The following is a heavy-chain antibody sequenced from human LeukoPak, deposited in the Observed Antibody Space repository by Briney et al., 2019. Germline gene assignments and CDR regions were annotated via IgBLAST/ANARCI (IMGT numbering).Heavy chain of an antibody. J-gene: IGHJ4*02. CDR2: IYPGDSDT. CDR1: GYSFTSYW. V-gene: IGHV5-51*01. D-gene: IGHD2-2*01. Sequence: GESLKISCQGSGYSFTSYWIGWVRPMPGKGLEWMGIIYPGDSDTRYSPSFQGQVTISADKSISTAYLQWSSLKASDTAMYYCARIDCSSTSCPGVFDYWGQGTLVTVSS. CDR3: ARIDCSSTSCPGVFDY.